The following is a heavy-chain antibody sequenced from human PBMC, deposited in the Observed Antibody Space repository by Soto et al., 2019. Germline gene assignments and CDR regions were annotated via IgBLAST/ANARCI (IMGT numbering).Heavy chain of an antibody. Sequence: QVQLVQSGAEVKKPGSSVKVSCKASGGTFSSYAISWVRQAPGQGLEWMGGIIPIFGTANYAQKFQGRVTITADESTSTAYMELSSLRSEDTAVYYCARDRIGVASSSWHRSYYYYGMDVWGQGTTVTVSS. J-gene: IGHJ6*02. CDR1: GGTFSSYA. V-gene: IGHV1-69*01. CDR2: IIPIFGTA. CDR3: ARDRIGVASSSWHRSYYYYGMDV. D-gene: IGHD6-13*01.